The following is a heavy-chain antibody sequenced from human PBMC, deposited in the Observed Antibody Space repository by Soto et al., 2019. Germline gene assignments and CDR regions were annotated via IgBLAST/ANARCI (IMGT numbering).Heavy chain of an antibody. D-gene: IGHD6-13*01. J-gene: IGHJ3*02. CDR2: INHSGST. Sequence: QVQLQQWGAGLLKPSETLSLTCAVYGGSFSGYYWSWIRQPPGKGLEWIGEINHSGSTNYNPSLKSRATISEDTSKNQCSLKLSSVTAADPAEYYGARGAIAAAGPGAFDIWGQGTMVTVSS. CDR1: GGSFSGYY. V-gene: IGHV4-34*01. CDR3: ARGAIAAAGPGAFDI.